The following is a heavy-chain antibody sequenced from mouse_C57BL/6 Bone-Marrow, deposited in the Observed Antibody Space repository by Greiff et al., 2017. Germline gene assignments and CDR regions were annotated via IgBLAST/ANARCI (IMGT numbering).Heavy chain of an antibody. Sequence: VQLQQSGAELARPGASVKLSCKASGYTFTSYGISWVKQRTGQGLEWIGEIHPRSGNTYYNEKFKGKATLTADKSSSTAYMELRSLTSEDSAVYFCAGYRPLLRRGDDWGQGTSVTVSS. D-gene: IGHD1-1*01. V-gene: IGHV1-81*01. CDR1: GYTFTSYG. J-gene: IGHJ4*01. CDR3: AGYRPLLRRGDD. CDR2: IHPRSGNT.